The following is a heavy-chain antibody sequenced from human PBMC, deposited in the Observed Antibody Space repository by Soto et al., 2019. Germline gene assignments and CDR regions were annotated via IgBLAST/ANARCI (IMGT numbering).Heavy chain of an antibody. CDR2: IYYSGST. Sequence: SETLSFTCTVSGGSISSSSYYWGWIRQPPGKGLEWIGSIYYSGSTYYNPSLKSRVTISVDTSKNQFSLKLSSVTAADTAVYYCARPDGTSLGGGTLLDYWGQGTLVTVSS. CDR1: GGSISSSSYY. J-gene: IGHJ4*02. CDR3: ARPDGTSLGGGTLLDY. D-gene: IGHD2-15*01. V-gene: IGHV4-39*01.